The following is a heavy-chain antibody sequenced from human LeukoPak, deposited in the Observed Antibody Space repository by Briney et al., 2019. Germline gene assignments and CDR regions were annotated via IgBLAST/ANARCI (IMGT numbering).Heavy chain of an antibody. D-gene: IGHD3-22*01. CDR3: AKDGYYYDSSGNRGDAFDI. V-gene: IGHV3-30-3*01. CDR1: GFTFSTYA. J-gene: IGHJ3*02. CDR2: ISYDGSNK. Sequence: GRSLRLSCAASGFTFSTYAMHWVRQGPGKGLEWVAVISYDGSNKYYADSVKSRFTISRDNSKNTLYLQMNSLRAEDTAVYYCAKDGYYYDSSGNRGDAFDIWGQGTMVTVSS.